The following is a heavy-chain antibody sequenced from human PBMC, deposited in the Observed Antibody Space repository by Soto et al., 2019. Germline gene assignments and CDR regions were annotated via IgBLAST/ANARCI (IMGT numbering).Heavy chain of an antibody. CDR1: GGSISSGDYY. CDR3: ARERPDGSRLDP. V-gene: IGHV4-30-4*01. J-gene: IGHJ5*02. D-gene: IGHD6-13*01. Sequence: PSETLSLTCTVSGGSISSGDYYWSWIRRPPGKGLEWIGYIYYSGSTYYNPSLKSRVTISVDTSKNQFSLKLSSVTAADTAVYYCARERPDGSRLDPWGQGTLVT. CDR2: IYYSGST.